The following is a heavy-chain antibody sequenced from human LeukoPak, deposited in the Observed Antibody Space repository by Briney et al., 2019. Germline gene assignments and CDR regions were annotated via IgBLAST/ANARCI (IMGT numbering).Heavy chain of an antibody. CDR1: GYTFTSYY. J-gene: IGHJ4*02. Sequence: GASVKVSCKASGYTFTSYYMHWVRRAPGQGLEWMGWINAGNGNTKYSQKFQGRVTITRDTSASTAYMELSSLRSEDTAVYYCASPIKKSGWDYWGQGTLVTVSS. D-gene: IGHD5-24*01. CDR2: INAGNGNT. CDR3: ASPIKKSGWDY. V-gene: IGHV1-3*01.